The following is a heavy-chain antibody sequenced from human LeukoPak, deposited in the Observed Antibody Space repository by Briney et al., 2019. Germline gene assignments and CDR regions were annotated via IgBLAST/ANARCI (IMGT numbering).Heavy chain of an antibody. CDR1: GGSISSGSYY. V-gene: IGHV4-61*02. CDR3: ARDRGSPWFDP. D-gene: IGHD3-10*01. J-gene: IGHJ5*02. CDR2: IYTSGST. Sequence: SETLSLTCTVSGGSISSGSYYWRWIRQPAGKGLEWIGRIYTSGSTNYNPSLKSRVTISVDTSKNQFSLKLSSVTAADTAVYYCARDRGSPWFDPWGQGTLVTVSS.